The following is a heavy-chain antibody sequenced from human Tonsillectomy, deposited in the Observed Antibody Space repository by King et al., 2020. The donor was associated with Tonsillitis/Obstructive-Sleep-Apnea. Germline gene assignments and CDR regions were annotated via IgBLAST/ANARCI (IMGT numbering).Heavy chain of an antibody. V-gene: IGHV4-39*01. J-gene: IGHJ3*02. CDR3: ARQYCGGDCYQNDGFDI. CDR2: IYYSGST. D-gene: IGHD2-21*01. Sequence: LQLQESGPGLVKPSETLSLTCTVSGGSISTTDYYWGWIRQPPGKGLEWIGIIYYSGSTHYNLSLKSRVTISVDTSKNQFSLKLSSVTAADTAVYYCARQYCGGDCYQNDGFDIWGQGTMVTVSS. CDR1: GGSISTTDYY.